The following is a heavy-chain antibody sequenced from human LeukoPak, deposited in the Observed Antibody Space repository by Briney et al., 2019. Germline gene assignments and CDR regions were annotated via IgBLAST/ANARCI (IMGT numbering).Heavy chain of an antibody. CDR2: INHSGST. Sequence: SETLSLTCAVYGGSFSGYYWSWIRQPPGKGLEWIGEINHSGSTNYNPSLKSRVTISVDTSKNQFSPKLSSVTAADTAVYYCAGLGPMVRGVISYWGQGTLVTVSS. J-gene: IGHJ4*02. CDR1: GGSFSGYY. V-gene: IGHV4-34*01. D-gene: IGHD3-10*01. CDR3: AGLGPMVRGVISY.